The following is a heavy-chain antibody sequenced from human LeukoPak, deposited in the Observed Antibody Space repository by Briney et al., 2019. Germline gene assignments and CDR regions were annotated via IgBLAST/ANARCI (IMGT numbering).Heavy chain of an antibody. CDR1: GFTFSSYA. Sequence: PGGSLRLSCAASGFTFSSYAMSWVRQAPGKGLEWVSAISGSGGSTYYADSVKGRFTISRDNSKNTLYPQMNSLRAEDTAVYYCAKGRAYNWNYMVYFDYWGQGTLVTVSS. D-gene: IGHD1-7*01. CDR2: ISGSGGST. CDR3: AKGRAYNWNYMVYFDY. J-gene: IGHJ4*02. V-gene: IGHV3-23*01.